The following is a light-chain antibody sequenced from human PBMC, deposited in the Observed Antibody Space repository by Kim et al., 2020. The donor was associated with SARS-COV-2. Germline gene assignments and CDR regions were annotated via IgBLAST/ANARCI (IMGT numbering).Light chain of an antibody. CDR2: YDS. CDR1: NSGSKS. J-gene: IGLJ2*01. CDR3: QVWDSSSDRV. V-gene: IGLV3-21*04. Sequence: SYELTQPPSVSVAPGKTARITCGGNNSGSKSVHWYQQKPGQAPVLVIYYDSDRPSGIPERFSGSNAGNTATLTISRVEAGDEADHYCQVWDSSSDRVFGGGTRRTVL.